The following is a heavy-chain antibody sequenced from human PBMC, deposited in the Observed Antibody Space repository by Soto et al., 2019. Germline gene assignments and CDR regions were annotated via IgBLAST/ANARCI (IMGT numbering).Heavy chain of an antibody. D-gene: IGHD2-15*01. J-gene: IGHJ4*02. CDR2: ISGSGGST. CDR1: GFTFSSYA. CDR3: AKDEDCSGGSCYSVY. Sequence: GGSLRLSCAASGFTFSSYAMSWVRQAPGKGLEWVSAISGSGGSTYYADSVKGRFTISRDNSKNTLYLQINSLRAEDTAVYYCAKDEDCSGGSCYSVYWGQGTLVTVSS. V-gene: IGHV3-23*01.